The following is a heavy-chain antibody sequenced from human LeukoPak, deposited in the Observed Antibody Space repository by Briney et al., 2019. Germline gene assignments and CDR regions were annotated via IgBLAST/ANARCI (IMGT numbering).Heavy chain of an antibody. D-gene: IGHD3-16*01. CDR2: IYYSGST. Sequence: PSETLSLTCTVSGGSISSYYWSWIRQPPGKGLEWIGYIYYSGSTNYNPSLKSRVTISVDTSKNQFSLKLTSVTTADTAVYYCASGRWPGYFDYWGQGTLVTVSS. CDR3: ASGRWPGYFDY. CDR1: GGSISSYY. J-gene: IGHJ4*02. V-gene: IGHV4-59*08.